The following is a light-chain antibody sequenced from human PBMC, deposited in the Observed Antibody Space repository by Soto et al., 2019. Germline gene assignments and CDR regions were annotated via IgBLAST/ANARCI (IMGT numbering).Light chain of an antibody. CDR3: QQRSNWPPIT. CDR2: DAS. CDR1: QSVDTY. J-gene: IGKJ5*01. V-gene: IGKV3-11*01. Sequence: EVVLTLSPSTLSLSPGERATLSCRASQSVDTYLAWYQQKPGQAPRLLIYDASNRATGIPARFSGSGSGTDFTLTISSLESEDFAVYYCQQRSNWPPITFGQGTRLEIK.